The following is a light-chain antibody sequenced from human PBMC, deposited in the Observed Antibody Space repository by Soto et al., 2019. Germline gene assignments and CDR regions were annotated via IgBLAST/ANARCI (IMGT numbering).Light chain of an antibody. Sequence: ENVLTHSPGTLSLSPGERATLSCRASQTVSSYLTWYQQRPGQAPRLLIYGASKRATGIPDRFSGSGSGTDFTLTISRLEPEDFAVYYCQQYGTSPITFGQGTRLEIK. V-gene: IGKV3-20*01. CDR3: QQYGTSPIT. J-gene: IGKJ5*01. CDR2: GAS. CDR1: QTVSSY.